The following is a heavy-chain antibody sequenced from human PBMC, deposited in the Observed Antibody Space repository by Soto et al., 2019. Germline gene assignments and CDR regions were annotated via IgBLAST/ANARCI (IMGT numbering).Heavy chain of an antibody. J-gene: IGHJ4*02. CDR1: GGSVTSDEDY. Sequence: SETLSLTCTASGGSVTSDEDYWTWIRQSPGKGLEWIGYISNSGSTGYNPSLKTRLSMSVDRSKNQFTLRLTSVTAADTAVYFCATESGSTYGYFDHWGQGTQVT. V-gene: IGHV4-30-4*01. CDR3: ATESGSTYGYFDH. CDR2: ISNSGST. D-gene: IGHD5-18*01.